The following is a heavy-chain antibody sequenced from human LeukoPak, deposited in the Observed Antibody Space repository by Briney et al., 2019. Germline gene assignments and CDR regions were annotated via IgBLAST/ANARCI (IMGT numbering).Heavy chain of an antibody. Sequence: HTGGSLRLSCAASGFTFRDSAMTWVRHVPGKGLEWVSLISYSGGNAYYADSVKGRFTISRDNSENTLSLQMNSLRVEDTARYYCAKDIQLSTWGLGTMVTVSS. CDR1: GFTFRDSA. CDR3: AKDIQLST. J-gene: IGHJ3*01. D-gene: IGHD3-16*02. V-gene: IGHV3-23*01. CDR2: ISYSGGNA.